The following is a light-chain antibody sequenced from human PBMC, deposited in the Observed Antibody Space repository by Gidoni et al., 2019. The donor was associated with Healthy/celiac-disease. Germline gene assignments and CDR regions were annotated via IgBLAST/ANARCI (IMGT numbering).Light chain of an antibody. CDR2: DAS. Sequence: PSSLSASVGDRVTITCQASQDISNYLNWYQQKPGKAPKLLIYDASNLETGVPSRFSGSGSGTDFTFTISSLQPEDIATYYCQQYDNLPSLTFGGXTKVEIK. V-gene: IGKV1-33*01. CDR1: QDISNY. J-gene: IGKJ4*01. CDR3: QQYDNLPSLT.